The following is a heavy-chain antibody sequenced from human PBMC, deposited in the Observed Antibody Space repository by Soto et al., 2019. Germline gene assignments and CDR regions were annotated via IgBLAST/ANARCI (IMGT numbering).Heavy chain of an antibody. CDR3: ARAIETAMDPCDY. CDR1: GFSFTTYA. J-gene: IGHJ4*02. Sequence: GGSLRLSCAASGFSFTTYAMHWVRQAPGKGLEWVAVISDDGSIKYYADSVKGRFTISRDNYKNTFYLQMNSLGGDDTALYYCARAIETAMDPCDYWGQGALVTVSS. D-gene: IGHD5-18*01. V-gene: IGHV3-30-3*01. CDR2: ISDDGSIK.